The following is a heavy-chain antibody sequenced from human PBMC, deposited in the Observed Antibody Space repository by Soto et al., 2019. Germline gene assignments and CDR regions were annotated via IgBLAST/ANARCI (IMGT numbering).Heavy chain of an antibody. Sequence: QVQLVQSGAAVSKPGSSVKVSCKASGGTFGIYAIGWVRQAPGQGLEWMGGIIPAFGTTKNAQKFQDRVDMTSYEATNTVNMELRGLRFDDTAVYYCARVRRQMLYGPTRNGMDVWGQGTTLIVSS. D-gene: IGHD2-2*02. J-gene: IGHJ6*02. CDR2: IIPAFGTT. CDR3: ARVRRQMLYGPTRNGMDV. CDR1: GGTFGIYA. V-gene: IGHV1-69*01.